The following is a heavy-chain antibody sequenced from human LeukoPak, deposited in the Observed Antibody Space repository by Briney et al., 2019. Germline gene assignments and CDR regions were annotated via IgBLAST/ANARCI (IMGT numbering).Heavy chain of an antibody. CDR3: TRPGIAAAGGGY. J-gene: IGHJ4*02. D-gene: IGHD6-13*01. CDR2: IRSKANSYAT. V-gene: IGHV3-73*01. CDR1: GFTFSGSA. Sequence: PGGSLKLSCAASGFTFSGSAMHWVRQASGKGLEWVGRIRSKANSYATAYAASVKGRFTISRDDSKNTAYLQMNSLKTEDTAVYYCTRPGIAAAGGGYWGQGILVTVSS.